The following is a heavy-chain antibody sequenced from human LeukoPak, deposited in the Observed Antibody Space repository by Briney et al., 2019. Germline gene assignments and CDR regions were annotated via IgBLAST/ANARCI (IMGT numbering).Heavy chain of an antibody. Sequence: GGSLRLSCAASGFTFSSYAMSWVRQAPGKGLEWVSAISGSGGSTYYADSVKGRFTISRDNSKNTLYLQMNSLRAEDTAVYYCAKRDLGYCTNGVCYGAFDIWGQGTMVTVSS. CDR2: ISGSGGST. CDR1: GFTFSSYA. V-gene: IGHV3-23*01. CDR3: AKRDLGYCTNGVCYGAFDI. J-gene: IGHJ3*02. D-gene: IGHD2-8*01.